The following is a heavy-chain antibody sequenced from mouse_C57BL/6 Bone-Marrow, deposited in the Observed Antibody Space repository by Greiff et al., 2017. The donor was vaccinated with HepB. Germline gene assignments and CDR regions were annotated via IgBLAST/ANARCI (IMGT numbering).Heavy chain of an antibody. CDR3: ARHEGLIYYGPWFAY. V-gene: IGHV1-53*01. CDR2: INPSNGGT. CDR1: GYTFTSYW. Sequence: QVQLQQPGTELVKPGASVKLSCKASGYTFTSYWMHWVKQRPGQGLEWIGNINPSNGGTNYNEKFKSKATLTVDKSSSTVYMELSRLTSEDSAVYFCARHEGLIYYGPWFAYWGQGTLVTVSA. J-gene: IGHJ3*01. D-gene: IGHD2-1*01.